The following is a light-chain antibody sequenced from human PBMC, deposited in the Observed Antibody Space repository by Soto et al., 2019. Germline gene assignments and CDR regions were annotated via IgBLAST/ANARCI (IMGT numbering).Light chain of an antibody. Sequence: EIVLTQSPATLSLSPGERATLSCRASQSLATYLARDQQKPGQAPRLLIYDASNRAAGISGRFSGSGSGTDFTLTLSSLEPEDFAVCYCQQRYNWPRRFGKGTKVDTK. V-gene: IGKV3-11*01. CDR3: QQRYNWPRR. CDR2: DAS. J-gene: IGKJ1*01. CDR1: QSLATY.